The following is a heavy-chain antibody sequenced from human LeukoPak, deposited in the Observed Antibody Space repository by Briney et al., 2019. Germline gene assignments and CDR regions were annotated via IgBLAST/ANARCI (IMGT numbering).Heavy chain of an antibody. Sequence: PSGTLSLTCAVSGGSISSSNWWSWVRQPPGKGLEWIGEIYHSGSTNYNPSLKSRVTISVDTSKNQFSLKLSSVTAADTAVYYCAREGYDFWSGYYSDYWGQGTLVTVSS. D-gene: IGHD3-3*01. CDR2: IYHSGST. J-gene: IGHJ4*02. CDR3: AREGYDFWSGYYSDY. V-gene: IGHV4-4*02. CDR1: GGSISSSNW.